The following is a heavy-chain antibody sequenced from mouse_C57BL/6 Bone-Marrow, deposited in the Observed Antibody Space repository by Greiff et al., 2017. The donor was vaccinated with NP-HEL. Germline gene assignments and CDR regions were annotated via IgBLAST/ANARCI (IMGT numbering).Heavy chain of an antibody. CDR2: IDPANGNT. CDR3: APHTTVVARGFAY. V-gene: IGHV14-3*01. CDR1: GFNIKNTY. D-gene: IGHD1-1*01. J-gene: IGHJ3*01. Sequence: VHVKQSVAELVRPGASVKLSCTASGFNIKNTYMHWVKQRPEQGLEWIGRIDPANGNTKYAPKFQGKATITADTSSNTAYLQLSSLTSEDTAIYYCAPHTTVVARGFAYWGQGTLVTVSA.